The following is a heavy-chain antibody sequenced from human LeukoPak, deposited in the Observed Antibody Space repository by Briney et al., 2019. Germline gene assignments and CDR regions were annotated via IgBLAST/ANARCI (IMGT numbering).Heavy chain of an antibody. CDR3: AKVPHYDYVWGSYRPYFDY. Sequence: GGSLRLSCAASGFTFSSYGMHWVRQAPGKGLEWVAVISYDGSNKYYADSVKGRFTISRDNSKNTLYLQMNSLRAEDTAVYYCAKVPHYDYVWGSYRPYFDYWGQGTLVTVSS. CDR2: ISYDGSNK. CDR1: GFTFSSYG. D-gene: IGHD3-16*02. V-gene: IGHV3-30*18. J-gene: IGHJ4*02.